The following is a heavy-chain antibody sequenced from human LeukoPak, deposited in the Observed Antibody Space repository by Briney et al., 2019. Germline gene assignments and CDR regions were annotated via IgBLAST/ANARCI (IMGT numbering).Heavy chain of an antibody. J-gene: IGHJ5*02. CDR2: IYSGGST. CDR3: AKDGYSSGWTGSNWFDP. V-gene: IGHV3-53*05. CDR1: GFTVSNNY. Sequence: GGSLRLSCAASGFTVSNNYMSWVRQAPGKGLEWVSVIYSGGSTYYADSVKGRFTISRDNSKNTLYLQMNSLRAEDTAVYYCAKDGYSSGWTGSNWFDPWGQGTLVTVSS. D-gene: IGHD6-19*01.